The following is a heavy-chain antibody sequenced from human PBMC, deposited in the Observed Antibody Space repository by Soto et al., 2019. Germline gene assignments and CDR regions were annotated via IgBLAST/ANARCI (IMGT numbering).Heavy chain of an antibody. CDR1: GFTFRSYA. CDR2: ISYDGSNK. Sequence: LRLSCAASGFTFRSYAMHWVRQAPGKGLEWVAVISYDGSNKYYADSVKGRFTISRDNSKNTLYLQMNSLRAEDTAVYYCARDRGRGYCSGGSCYSDAFDIWGQGTMVTVSS. J-gene: IGHJ3*02. CDR3: ARDRGRGYCSGGSCYSDAFDI. D-gene: IGHD2-15*01. V-gene: IGHV3-30-3*01.